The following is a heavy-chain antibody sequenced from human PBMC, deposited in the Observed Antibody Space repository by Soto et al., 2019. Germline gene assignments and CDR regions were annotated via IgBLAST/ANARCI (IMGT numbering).Heavy chain of an antibody. J-gene: IGHJ4*02. CDR2: IKQDGSEK. V-gene: IGHV3-7*01. CDR3: AGNYYGSGGYYAGPSDD. D-gene: IGHD3-10*01. Sequence: EVQLVESGGGLVQPGGSLRLSCAASGFTFSSYWMSWVRQAPGKGLELEANIKQDGSEKYYVDSVKARFTISRDNAKNSLYLHMNSLRAEDASVYYCAGNYYGSGGYYAGPSDDWGQGTLVTVSS. CDR1: GFTFSSYW.